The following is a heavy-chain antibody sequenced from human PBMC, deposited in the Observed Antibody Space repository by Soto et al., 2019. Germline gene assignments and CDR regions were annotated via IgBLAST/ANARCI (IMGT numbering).Heavy chain of an antibody. CDR3: AHSVVAGLGYYCDY. V-gene: IGHV2-5*02. J-gene: IGHJ4*02. CDR2: IYWDDDK. D-gene: IGHD6-19*01. Sequence: QITLKESGPTLVKPTQTLTLTCTFSGFALSSTRVAVGWIRQPPGKALEWLALIYWDDDKRYSPFLKSRLPITKDTSNKQGVLTMTNIAPVDTVTYYCAHSVVAGLGYYCDYWGQGTLVTVSS. CDR1: GFALSSTRVA.